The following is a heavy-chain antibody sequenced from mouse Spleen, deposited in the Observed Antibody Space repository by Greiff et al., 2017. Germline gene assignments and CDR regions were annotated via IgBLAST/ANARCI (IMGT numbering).Heavy chain of an antibody. CDR3: ARDSSGYVGY. V-gene: IGHV5-17*01. D-gene: IGHD3-2*02. CDR1: GFTFSDYG. J-gene: IGHJ2*01. CDR2: ISSGSSTI. Sequence: DVKLVESGGGLVKPGGSLKLSCAASGFTFSDYGMHWVRQAPEKGLEWVAYISSGSSTIYYADTVKGRFTISRDNAKNTLFLQMTSLRSEDTAMYYCARDSSGYVGYWGQGTTLTVSS.